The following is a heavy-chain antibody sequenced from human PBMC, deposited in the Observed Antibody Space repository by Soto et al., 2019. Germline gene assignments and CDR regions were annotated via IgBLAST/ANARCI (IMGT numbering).Heavy chain of an antibody. CDR3: ARAITIFGVVTVNYYYYYGMDV. CDR1: GCTFSSYA. V-gene: IGHV3-30-3*01. Sequence: GGSLRLSCAASGCTFSSYAIHWVRQAPGKGLEWVAVISYDGSNKYYADSVKGRFTISRDNSKNTLYLQMNSLRAEDTAVYYCARAITIFGVVTVNYYYYYGMDVWGQGTTVTVSS. CDR2: ISYDGSNK. J-gene: IGHJ6*02. D-gene: IGHD3-3*01.